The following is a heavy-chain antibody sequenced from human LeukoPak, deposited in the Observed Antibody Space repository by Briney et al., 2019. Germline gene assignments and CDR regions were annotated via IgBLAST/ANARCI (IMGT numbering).Heavy chain of an antibody. CDR3: AKGPLFVY. CDR2: IRYDGSNK. V-gene: IGHV3-30*02. J-gene: IGHJ4*02. Sequence: GGSLRLSCAASGVTFSSYGIHWVRQAPGKGLEWVAFIRYDGSNKYHADSVKGRFTISRDNSKNTLYLQMNSLRAEDTAVYYCAKGPLFVYWGQGTLVTVSS. CDR1: GVTFSSYG.